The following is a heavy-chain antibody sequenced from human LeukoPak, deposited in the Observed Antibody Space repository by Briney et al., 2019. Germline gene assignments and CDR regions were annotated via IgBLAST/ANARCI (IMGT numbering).Heavy chain of an antibody. CDR2: INPNSGGT. D-gene: IGHD6-19*01. CDR1: GYTFTGYY. J-gene: IGHJ4*02. CDR3: ARERVYSSGWLR. Sequence: GASVKVTCKASGYTFTGYYMHWVRQAPGQGLEWMGWINPNSGGTNYAQKFQGRVTMTRDTSISTAYMELSRLRSDDTAVYYCARERVYSSGWLRWGQGTLVTVSS. V-gene: IGHV1-2*02.